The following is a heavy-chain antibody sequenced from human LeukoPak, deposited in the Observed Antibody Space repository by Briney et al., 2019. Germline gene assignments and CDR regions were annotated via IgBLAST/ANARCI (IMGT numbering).Heavy chain of an antibody. CDR1: GYTFTDYH. D-gene: IGHD1-14*01. V-gene: IGHV1-46*01. J-gene: IGHJ6*02. CDR3: ARSLPQRDGRKHGPDV. Sequence: ASVKVSCKPSGYTFTDYHMNWVRQAPGQGLEWMGIISPRGDVTTYAQKFQGRVTMTSDTSTNTVYLELTSLRSEDTAVYYCARSLPQRDGRKHGPDVWGQGTTVTVS. CDR2: ISPRGDVT.